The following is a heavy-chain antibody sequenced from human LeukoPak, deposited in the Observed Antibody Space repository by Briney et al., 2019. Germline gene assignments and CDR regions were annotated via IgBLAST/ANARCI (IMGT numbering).Heavy chain of an antibody. D-gene: IGHD6-6*01. V-gene: IGHV4-34*01. CDR1: GGSFSGYY. CDR2: INHSGST. J-gene: IGHJ4*02. CDR3: ARASGQLAELDY. Sequence: SETLSLTCAVYGGSFSGYYWSWIRQPPGKGLEWIGEINHSGSTNYNPSLKSRVTISVDTSKNQFSLKLSSVTAADTAVYYCARASGQLAELDYWGQGTLVTVSS.